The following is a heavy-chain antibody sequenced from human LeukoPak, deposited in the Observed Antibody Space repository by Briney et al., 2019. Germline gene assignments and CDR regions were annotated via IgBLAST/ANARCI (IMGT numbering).Heavy chain of an antibody. J-gene: IGHJ5*02. CDR2: IYTSGST. CDR1: GGSFSSSRYY. Sequence: PSETLSLTCTVSGGSFSSSRYYWGWIRQPAGKGLEWIGRIYTSGSTNYNPSLKSRVTISVDTSKNQFSLKLSSVTAADTAVYYCARVTRYCSSTSCLNWFDPWGQGTLVTVSS. CDR3: ARVTRYCSSTSCLNWFDP. V-gene: IGHV4-61*02. D-gene: IGHD2-2*01.